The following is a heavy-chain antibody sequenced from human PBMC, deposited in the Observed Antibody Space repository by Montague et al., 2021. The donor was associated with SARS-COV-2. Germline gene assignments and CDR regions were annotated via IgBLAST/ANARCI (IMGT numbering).Heavy chain of an antibody. V-gene: IGHV4-39*01. J-gene: IGHJ4*02. D-gene: IGHD5-18*01. CDR2: MYYNGST. CDR1: GDSFTSRTYS. CDR3: ARGGGYSYGALDY. Sequence: SETLSLTCTASGDSFTSRTYSWGWIRQPPGKGLEWIGNMYYNGSTHFNPSLKSRATMSVDSSKKQFSLRLNSVTAADTAVYYCARGGGYSYGALDYWGQGTLVTVSS.